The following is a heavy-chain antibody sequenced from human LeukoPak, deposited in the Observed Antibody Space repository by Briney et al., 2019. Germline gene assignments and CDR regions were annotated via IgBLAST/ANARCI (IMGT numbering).Heavy chain of an antibody. J-gene: IGHJ4*02. Sequence: GGSLRLSCAASGFTFSSYEMDWVRQAPGKGLEWVSYISSSGSTIYYADSVKGRFTISRDNAKNSLYLQMNSLRAEDTAVYYCARLPYDFWSGYSPSGWGQGTLVTVSS. CDR1: GFTFSSYE. CDR3: ARLPYDFWSGYSPSG. V-gene: IGHV3-48*03. D-gene: IGHD3-3*01. CDR2: ISSSGSTI.